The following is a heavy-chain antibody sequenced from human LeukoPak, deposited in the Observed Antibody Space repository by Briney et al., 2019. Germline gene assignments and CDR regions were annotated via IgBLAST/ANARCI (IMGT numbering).Heavy chain of an antibody. CDR1: GFTFSNYW. CDR2: INTDGSST. V-gene: IGHV3-74*01. J-gene: IGHJ3*01. CDR3: ARGGLFSGYAFAFGV. D-gene: IGHD5-12*01. Sequence: GGSLRLSCAASGFTFSNYWMYWVRQAPGKGLVWVSRINTDGSSTSYADFVKGRFIISRDNAKNTLYLQMNSLRAEDTAVYYCARGGLFSGYAFAFGVWGQGTMVTVSS.